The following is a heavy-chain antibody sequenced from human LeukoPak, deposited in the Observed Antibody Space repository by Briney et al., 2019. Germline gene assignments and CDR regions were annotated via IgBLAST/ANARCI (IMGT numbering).Heavy chain of an antibody. CDR2: ISACSGDK. CDR1: GYTFNNYG. V-gene: IGHV1-18*01. CDR3: ARTSASRTNSNSYYFETTKKNAFDI. Sequence: ASVKVSCKASGYTFNNYGVTWVRQAPGQGLEWMGWISACSGDKDFAQKFQGRVTMTTDTSTSAAYMELRSLSSDDTAVYYCARTSASRTNSNSYYFETTKKNAFDIWGQGTMVTVSS. J-gene: IGHJ3*02. D-gene: IGHD3-22*01.